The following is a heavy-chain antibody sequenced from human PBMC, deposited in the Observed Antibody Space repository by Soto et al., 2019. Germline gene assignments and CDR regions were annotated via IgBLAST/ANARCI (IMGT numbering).Heavy chain of an antibody. D-gene: IGHD4-4*01. CDR2: IIPIFGTV. CDR3: TREKFPNYFDP. Sequence: SVKVSCKTSGGTFNSYGLSWVRQAPGQGPEWMGQIIPIFGTVKYAQKFQGRVTISADESTGTAYMEMSSLRSDDTAMYYCTREKFPNYFDPWGQGTLVTVSS. CDR1: GGTFNSYG. V-gene: IGHV1-69*13. J-gene: IGHJ5*02.